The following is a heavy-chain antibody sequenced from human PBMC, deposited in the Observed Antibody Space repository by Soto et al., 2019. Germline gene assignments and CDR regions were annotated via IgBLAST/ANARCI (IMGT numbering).Heavy chain of an antibody. D-gene: IGHD6-13*01. CDR3: ARLSGSWQSWIDP. V-gene: IGHV4-31*03. CDR2: IYYSGNT. J-gene: IGHJ5*02. CDR1: GGSISSNDFY. Sequence: SETLSLTCIASGGSISSNDFYWSWIRQHPGKGLEWIGYIYYSGNTYYNPSLKSRVTILVDTSKNQFSLKVSSVTAADTAVYYCARLSGSWQSWIDPSGQATLVTVSS.